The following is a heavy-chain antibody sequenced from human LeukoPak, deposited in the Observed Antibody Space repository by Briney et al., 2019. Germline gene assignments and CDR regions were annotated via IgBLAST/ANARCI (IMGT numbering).Heavy chain of an antibody. CDR1: GGSISSYY. V-gene: IGHV4-59*01. CDR3: ARCYCSSTSCPIDY. J-gene: IGHJ4*02. CDR2: IYYSGST. D-gene: IGHD2-2*01. Sequence: SETLSLTCTVSGGSISSYYWSWIRQPPGKGLEWIGYIYYSGSTNYNPSLKSRVTISVDTSKNQFSLKLSSVTAADTAMYYCARCYCSSTSCPIDYWGQGTLVTVSS.